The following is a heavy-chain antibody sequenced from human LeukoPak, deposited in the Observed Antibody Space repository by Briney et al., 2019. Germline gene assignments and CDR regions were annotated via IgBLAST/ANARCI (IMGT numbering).Heavy chain of an antibody. D-gene: IGHD3-10*01. V-gene: IGHV1-18*01. J-gene: IGHJ4*02. CDR2: ISAYNGNT. CDR3: ARVEALHYYGSGSYAGFDY. CDR1: GYTFASYD. Sequence: ASVKVSCKASGYTFASYDINWVRQAPGQGLEWMGWISAYNGNTSYAQKLQGRVTMTTDTSTSTAYMELRSLRSDDTAVYYCARVEALHYYGSGSYAGFDYWGQGTLVTVSS.